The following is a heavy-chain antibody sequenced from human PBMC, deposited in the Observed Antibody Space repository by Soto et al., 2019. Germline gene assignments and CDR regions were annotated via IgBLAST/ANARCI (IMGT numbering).Heavy chain of an antibody. CDR2: IIPIFGTA. Sequence: QVQLVQSGAEVKKPGSSVKVSCKASGGTFSSYAISWVRQAPGQGLEWMGGIIPIFGTANYAQKFQGRVTITADESTSTAYMELSSLRSEDTAVYYCAQSYSNYVYYYYYGMDVWGQGTMVTVSS. J-gene: IGHJ6*02. CDR1: GGTFSSYA. V-gene: IGHV1-69*01. D-gene: IGHD4-4*01. CDR3: AQSYSNYVYYYYYGMDV.